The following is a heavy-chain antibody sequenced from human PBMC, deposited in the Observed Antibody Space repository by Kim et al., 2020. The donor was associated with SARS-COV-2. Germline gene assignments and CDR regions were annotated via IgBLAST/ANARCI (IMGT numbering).Heavy chain of an antibody. Sequence: SETLSLTCTVPGGSISSSSYYWGWIRQPPGKGLEWIGSIYYSGSTYYNPSLKSRVTISIDTSKNQFSLKLSSVTAADTAVYYCARGYCSGGSCYHYYYY. J-gene: IGHJ6*03. V-gene: IGHV4-39*01. CDR3: ARGYCSGGSCYHYYYY. D-gene: IGHD2-15*01. CDR1: GGSISSSSYY. CDR2: IYYSGST.